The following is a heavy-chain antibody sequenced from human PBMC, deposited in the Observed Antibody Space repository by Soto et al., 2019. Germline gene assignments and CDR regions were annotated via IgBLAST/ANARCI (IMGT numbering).Heavy chain of an antibody. Sequence: PGGSLRLSCTASGFTFGDYAMSWFRQAPGKGLEWVGFIRSKAYGGTTEYAASVKGRFTISRDDSKSIAYLQMNSLKTEDTAVYYCTTALRYFDWLSWLYYYYGMDVWGQGTTVTAP. CDR3: TTALRYFDWLSWLYYYYGMDV. CDR1: GFTFGDYA. D-gene: IGHD3-9*01. CDR2: IRSKAYGGTT. J-gene: IGHJ6*02. V-gene: IGHV3-49*03.